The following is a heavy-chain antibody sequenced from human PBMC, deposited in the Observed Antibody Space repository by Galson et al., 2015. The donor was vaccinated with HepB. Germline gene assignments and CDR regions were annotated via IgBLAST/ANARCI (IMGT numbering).Heavy chain of an antibody. CDR3: ATDDRRGGWFDP. Sequence: QSGAEVKKPGESLKISCKVSGYTLTELSMHWVRQAPGKGLEWMGGFDPEDGETIYAQKFQGRVTMTEDTSTDTAYMELSSLKSEDTAVYYCATDDRRGGWFDPWGQGTLVTVSS. CDR1: GYTLTELS. CDR2: FDPEDGET. J-gene: IGHJ5*02. D-gene: IGHD3-10*01. V-gene: IGHV1-24*01.